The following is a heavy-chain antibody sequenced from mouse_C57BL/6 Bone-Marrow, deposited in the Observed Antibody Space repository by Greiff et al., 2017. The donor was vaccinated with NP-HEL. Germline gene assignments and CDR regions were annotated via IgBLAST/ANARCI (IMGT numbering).Heavy chain of an antibody. CDR3: ARQIYYGYAWFAY. D-gene: IGHD2-2*01. J-gene: IGHJ3*01. Sequence: EVQGVESGPVLVKPGASVKMSCKASGYTFTDYYMNWVKQSHGKSLEWIGVINPYNGGTSYNQKFKGKATLTVDKSSSTAYMELNSLTSEDSAVYYCARQIYYGYAWFAYWGQGTLVTVSA. V-gene: IGHV1-19*01. CDR2: INPYNGGT. CDR1: GYTFTDYY.